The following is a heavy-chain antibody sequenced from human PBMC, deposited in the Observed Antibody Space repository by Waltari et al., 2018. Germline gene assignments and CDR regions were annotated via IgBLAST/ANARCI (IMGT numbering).Heavy chain of an antibody. CDR2: IYRGDSET. J-gene: IGHJ3*02. V-gene: IGHV5-51*07. D-gene: IGHD3-16*02. CDR1: GDKFSTYW. CDR3: ARREHDYDYVGGSYRRVIDTFDI. Sequence: EVRLVQSGAEVKKPGESLKISCKGSGDKFSTYWIGWVHQMPGKGLEWMGIIYRGDSETRYSPSFRGQVTMSADKSITTAYLQWSSLKASDTAMYYCARREHDYDYVGGSYRRVIDTFDIWGQGTRVTVSS.